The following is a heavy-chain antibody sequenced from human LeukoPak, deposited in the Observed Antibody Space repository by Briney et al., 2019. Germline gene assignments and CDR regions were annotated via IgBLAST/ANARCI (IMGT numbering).Heavy chain of an antibody. J-gene: IGHJ6*03. CDR2: MNPNSGNT. V-gene: IGHV1-8*01. Sequence: ASVKVSCKASGYTFTSYDINWVRQATGQGLEWMGWMNPNSGNTGYAQKFQGRVTMTRNTSISTAYMELSSLRSEDTAVYYCARDLWELLSGYYYYYYMDVWGKGTTVTVSS. D-gene: IGHD1-26*01. CDR1: GYTFTSYD. CDR3: ARDLWELLSGYYYYYYMDV.